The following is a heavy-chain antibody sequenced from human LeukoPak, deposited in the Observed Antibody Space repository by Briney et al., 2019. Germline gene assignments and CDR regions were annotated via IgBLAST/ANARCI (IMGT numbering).Heavy chain of an antibody. D-gene: IGHD6-13*01. V-gene: IGHV6-1*01. CDR1: GDSVSSNSAA. CDR2: TYYRSKWYN. J-gene: IGHJ3*02. Sequence: SQTLSLTCAISGDSVSSNSAAWIWIRQSPSRGLEWLGRTYYRSKWYNDYAVSVKSRITINPDTSKNQFSLQLNSVTPEDTAVYYCAREVAAAGIGGDAFDIWGQGTMVTVSS. CDR3: AREVAAAGIGGDAFDI.